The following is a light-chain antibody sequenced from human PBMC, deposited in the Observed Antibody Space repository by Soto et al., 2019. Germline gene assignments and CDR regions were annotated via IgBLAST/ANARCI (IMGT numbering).Light chain of an antibody. Sequence: EIVLTQSPATLSLSPGERATLSCRASQSVSSYLAWYQQKPGQAPRLLIYDASNWATGIPARFSGSGSGTDFTLTISSLEPEDFAVYYCQQRSNWPPDLTFGGGTKVEIK. CDR1: QSVSSY. J-gene: IGKJ4*01. CDR2: DAS. CDR3: QQRSNWPPDLT. V-gene: IGKV3-11*01.